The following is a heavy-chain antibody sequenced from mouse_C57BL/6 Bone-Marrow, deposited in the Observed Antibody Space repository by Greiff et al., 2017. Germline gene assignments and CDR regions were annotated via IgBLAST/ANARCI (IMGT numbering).Heavy chain of an antibody. Sequence: EVKVVESGGGLVKPGGSLKLSCAASGFTFSSYAMSWVRQTPEKRLEWVATISDGGSYTYSPDNVKGRFTISRDNAKNNLYLQMSHLTAEDTAMYYCARDHGSGGFAYWGQGTLVTVSA. CDR1: GFTFSSYA. CDR3: ARDHGSGGFAY. D-gene: IGHD1-1*01. V-gene: IGHV5-4*01. J-gene: IGHJ3*01. CDR2: ISDGGSYT.